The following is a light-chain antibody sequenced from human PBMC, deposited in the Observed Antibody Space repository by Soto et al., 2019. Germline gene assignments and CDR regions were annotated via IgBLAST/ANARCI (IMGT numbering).Light chain of an antibody. CDR2: EVS. Sequence: QPASVSGSPGQSITISCTGTSSDVGSYNLVSWYQQHPGKAPKLMIYEVSKRPSGVSNRFSGSKSGNTASLTISGLQAEDEADYYCCSYAGSSSYVFGTGTKLTVL. CDR3: CSYAGSSSYV. V-gene: IGLV2-23*02. CDR1: SSDVGSYNL. J-gene: IGLJ1*01.